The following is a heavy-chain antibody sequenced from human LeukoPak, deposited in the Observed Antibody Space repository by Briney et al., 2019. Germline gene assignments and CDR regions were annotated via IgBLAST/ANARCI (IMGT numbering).Heavy chain of an antibody. D-gene: IGHD2-2*03. CDR3: SRVGDRSGNGYSH. V-gene: IGHV3-64*01. CDR2: ISRSGGNT. Sequence: GGSLRLSCAASGFTISRSSMHWVRQAPGKGLEFVSAISRSGGNTYYANSVKGRFTISRDTSKNTLYLQVGSLRVEDMAVYYCSRVGDRSGNGYSHWGQGTLVTVSS. J-gene: IGHJ4*02. CDR1: GFTISRSS.